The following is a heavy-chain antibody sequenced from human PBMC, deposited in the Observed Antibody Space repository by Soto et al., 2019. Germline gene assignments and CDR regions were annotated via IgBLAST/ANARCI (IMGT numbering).Heavy chain of an antibody. CDR3: AKYPRGAYGPFVC. CDR1: GFTFSSYP. CDR2: ISESGDIT. J-gene: IGHJ4*02. V-gene: IGHV3-23*01. D-gene: IGHD3-10*01. Sequence: PGGSLRLSCAASGFTFSSYPMSWVRQVPGKGLEWVSAISESGDITTYTDSVKGRFTISRDNSKSTLYLQMNSLRADDTALYFCAKYPRGAYGPFVCWGQGTLVTVSS.